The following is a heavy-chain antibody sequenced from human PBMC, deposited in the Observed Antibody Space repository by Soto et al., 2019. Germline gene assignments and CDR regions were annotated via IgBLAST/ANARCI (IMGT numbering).Heavy chain of an antibody. Sequence: EVQLVESGGGLVKPGGSLRLSCAASGFTFSSYSMNWVRQAPGKGLEWVSSISSSSSYIYYAASVKGRFTLSTDNANTSLYLQMNSLRAEDTAVYYCARGNRVLPYDYYYMDVWGKGTTVTVSS. CDR3: ARGNRVLPYDYYYMDV. CDR2: ISSSSSYI. CDR1: GFTFSSYS. V-gene: IGHV3-21*01. J-gene: IGHJ6*03.